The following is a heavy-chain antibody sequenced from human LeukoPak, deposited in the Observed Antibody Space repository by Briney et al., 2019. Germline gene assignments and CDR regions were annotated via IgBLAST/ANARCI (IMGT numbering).Heavy chain of an antibody. CDR1: GFTFSSYS. Sequence: GGSLRLSCAASGFTFSSYSMNWVRQAPGKGLEWVSPISSSSGYIYYADSVKGRFSISRDNATNSLYMQMNSLRAQDTAVYYSARGGGAFDIWGQGTVVTVSS. V-gene: IGHV3-21*01. D-gene: IGHD3-16*01. CDR2: ISSSSGYI. CDR3: ARGGGAFDI. J-gene: IGHJ3*02.